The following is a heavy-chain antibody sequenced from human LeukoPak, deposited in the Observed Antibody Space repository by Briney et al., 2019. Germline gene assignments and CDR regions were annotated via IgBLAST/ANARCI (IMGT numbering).Heavy chain of an antibody. J-gene: IGHJ4*02. D-gene: IGHD1-1*01. CDR2: ISSSGGTT. CDR1: GFPFSTSN. CDR3: ARISEISTRY. Sequence: GGSLRLSCAASGFPFSTSNMNWLRQAPGKGLEWVSYISSSGGTTYYADSVKGRFTISRDSAENSLYLHMDSLRAEDTAVYYCARISEISTRYWGQGTLVTVSS. V-gene: IGHV3-48*01.